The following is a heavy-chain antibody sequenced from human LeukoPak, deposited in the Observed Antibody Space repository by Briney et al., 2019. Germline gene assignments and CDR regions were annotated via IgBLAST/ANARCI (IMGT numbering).Heavy chain of an antibody. CDR3: ARADGDNLFYYYMDV. CDR1: GFTFPSYA. Sequence: PGGSLRLSCAASGFTFPSYAMNWVRQAPGKGLEWVSGIGAGGGRTKIAVSVKARFTISRDNSKNTLFLQMDSLSRDDTAIYYCARADGDNLFYYYMDVWGKGTTVTVSS. CDR2: IGAGGGRT. D-gene: IGHD1-1*01. V-gene: IGHV3-23*01. J-gene: IGHJ6*03.